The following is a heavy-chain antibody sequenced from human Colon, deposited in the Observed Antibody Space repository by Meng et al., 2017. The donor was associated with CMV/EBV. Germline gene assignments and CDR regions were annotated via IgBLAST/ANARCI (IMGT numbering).Heavy chain of an antibody. CDR2: VRDVGSNT. Sequence: GESLKISCAASGFTFSSYWMHWVRQAPGKGLEWVAFVRDVGSNTYYADSVKGRFTISRDNSNNSLYLQMNSLRAEDTAVYYCAKDRSFDSGYSSPYYGMDVWGQGTTVTVSS. CDR3: AKDRSFDSGYSSPYYGMDV. CDR1: GFTFSSYW. D-gene: IGHD6-13*01. V-gene: IGHV3-30*02. J-gene: IGHJ6*02.